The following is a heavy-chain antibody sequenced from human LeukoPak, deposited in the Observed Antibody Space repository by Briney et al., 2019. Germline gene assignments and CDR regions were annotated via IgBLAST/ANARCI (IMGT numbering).Heavy chain of an antibody. V-gene: IGHV3-74*01. CDR2: INSDGSSP. CDR3: ARRGAVTYAFDI. Sequence: GGSLRLSCAASGFTFSNYWMNWVRHAPGKGLVWVSRINSDGSSPSYADSVKGRFTISRDNAKNTLYLEMNSLRAEDTAVYYCARRGAVTYAFDIWGQGTMVTVSS. CDR1: GFTFSNYW. J-gene: IGHJ3*02. D-gene: IGHD4-17*01.